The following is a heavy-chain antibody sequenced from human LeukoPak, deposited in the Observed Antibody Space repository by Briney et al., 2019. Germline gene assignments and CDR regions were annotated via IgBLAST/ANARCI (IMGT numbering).Heavy chain of an antibody. J-gene: IGHJ6*02. CDR3: TRGNMSPGSFHGMDV. CDR1: GGSFGTHS. Sequence: KPTQTLSLTCAIYGGSFGTHSWTWIRQPPAKGLEWVGEIHQSGSTNYNPSLRSRVIISVDTSKNQFSVRLRSVTAADTAMYFCTRGNMSPGSFHGMDVWGQGTMVT. CDR2: IHQSGST. V-gene: IGHV4-34*01. D-gene: IGHD2-21*01.